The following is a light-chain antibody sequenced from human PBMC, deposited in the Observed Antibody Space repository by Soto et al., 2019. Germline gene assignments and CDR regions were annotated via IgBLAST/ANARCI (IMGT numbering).Light chain of an antibody. CDR2: AAS. J-gene: IGKJ4*01. CDR3: QQYNSYSRLT. CDR1: QGISNC. V-gene: IGKV1-8*01. Sequence: AIRMTPSPSSFSASTGDRVTITCRASQGISNCLAWYQQKPGTVPKLLIYAASSLQSGVPSRCSGSGSGTEFTLTISSLQPDDFAAYYCQQYNSYSRLTFGGGTKVDI.